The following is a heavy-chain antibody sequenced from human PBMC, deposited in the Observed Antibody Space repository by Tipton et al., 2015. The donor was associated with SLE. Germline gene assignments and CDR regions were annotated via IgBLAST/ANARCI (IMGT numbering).Heavy chain of an antibody. CDR2: IRPRSTYI. CDR1: GFTFSDYS. Sequence: GSLRLSCAASGFTFSDYSMNWVRQAPGEGLEWVSSIRPRSTYIFYTGSVKGRFTISRDNAKNSLYLQLNSLRDEDAGVYYCARLGDDSQYYLDHWGQGTQVTVSS. V-gene: IGHV3-21*03. J-gene: IGHJ4*02. D-gene: IGHD2-21*02. CDR3: ARLGDDSQYYLDH.